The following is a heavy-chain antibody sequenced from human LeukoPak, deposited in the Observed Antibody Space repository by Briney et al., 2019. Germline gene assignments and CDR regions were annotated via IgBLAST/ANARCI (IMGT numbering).Heavy chain of an antibody. CDR2: MYTSGSA. D-gene: IGHD2-2*01. CDR3: ATERSRGLAL. CDR1: GGSFSGYY. J-gene: IGHJ5*02. V-gene: IGHV4-4*07. Sequence: PSETLSLTCAVYGGSFSGYYWSWIRQPPGKGLEWIGRMYTSGSANYNPSLKSRVTMSLDTSKKLFSLQMSSVTAADTAIYYCATERSRGLALWGQGALVIVSS.